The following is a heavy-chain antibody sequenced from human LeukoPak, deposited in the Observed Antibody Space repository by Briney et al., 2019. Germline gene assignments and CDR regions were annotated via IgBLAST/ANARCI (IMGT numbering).Heavy chain of an antibody. CDR3: ARDLIAAKNWFDP. CDR2: INPNSGGT. Sequence: ASVKVSCKASGYTFTGYYMHWVRRAPGQGLEWMGWINPNSGGTNHAQKFQGRVTMTRDTSISTAYMELSRLRSDDTAVYYCARDLIAAKNWFDPWGQGTLVTVSS. J-gene: IGHJ5*02. CDR1: GYTFTGYY. D-gene: IGHD6-6*01. V-gene: IGHV1-2*02.